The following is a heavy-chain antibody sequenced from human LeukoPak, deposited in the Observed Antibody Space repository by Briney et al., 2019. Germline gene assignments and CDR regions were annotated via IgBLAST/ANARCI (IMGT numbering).Heavy chain of an antibody. D-gene: IGHD3-3*01. V-gene: IGHV4-59*01. CDR2: IYYSGST. CDR1: GGSISSYY. J-gene: IGHJ4*02. CDR3: ARGYDFWSGYLPWYFGY. Sequence: SETLSLTCTVSGGSISSYYWSWIRQPPGKGLEWIGYIYYSGSTNYNPSLKSRVTISVDTSKNQFSLELSSVTAADTAVYYCARGYDFWSGYLPWYFGYWGQGTLVTVSS.